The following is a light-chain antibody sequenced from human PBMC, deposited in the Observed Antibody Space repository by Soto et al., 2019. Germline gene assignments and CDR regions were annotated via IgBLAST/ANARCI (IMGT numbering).Light chain of an antibody. CDR2: KAS. J-gene: IGKJ1*01. V-gene: IGKV1-5*03. CDR3: QQFHRYPVT. CDR1: QSIDSW. Sequence: DLQMTQSPSTLSASVGDRVTITCRASQSIDSWLAWYQQKPGKAPNLLIYKASSLESGVPSRFSGSGSGTEFTLTISSLQPDDSATYYCQQFHRYPVTFGQGTKVDIK.